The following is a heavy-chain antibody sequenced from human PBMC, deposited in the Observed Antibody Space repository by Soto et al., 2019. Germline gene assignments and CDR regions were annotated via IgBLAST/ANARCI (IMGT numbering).Heavy chain of an antibody. CDR2: IIPILGIA. CDR3: ARDGDGELHLGY. V-gene: IGHV1-69*08. J-gene: IGHJ4*02. CDR1: GGTFSSYT. D-gene: IGHD1-26*01. Sequence: QVQLVQSGAEVKKPGSSVKVSCKASGGTFSSYTISWVRQAPGQGLEWMGRIIPILGIANYAQKFQGRVTITADKSPSTAYMELSSLRSEDTAVYYCARDGDGELHLGYGGQGTLVTVSS.